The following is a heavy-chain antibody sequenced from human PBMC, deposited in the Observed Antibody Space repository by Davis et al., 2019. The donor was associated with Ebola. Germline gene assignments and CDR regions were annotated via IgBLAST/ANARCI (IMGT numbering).Heavy chain of an antibody. CDR3: ARVDMTTVTFDY. J-gene: IGHJ4*02. D-gene: IGHD4-17*01. Sequence: SETLSLTCAVYGGSFSGYYWSWIRQPPGKGLEWIGYIYYSGSTNYNPSLKSRVTISVDTSKNKFSLKLSSVTAADTAVYYCARVDMTTVTFDYWGQGTLVTVSS. CDR2: IYYSGST. CDR1: GGSFSGYY. V-gene: IGHV4-59*01.